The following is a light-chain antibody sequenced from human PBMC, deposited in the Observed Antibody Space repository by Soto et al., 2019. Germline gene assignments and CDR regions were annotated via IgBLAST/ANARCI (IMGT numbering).Light chain of an antibody. CDR3: QKYGSSET. J-gene: IGKJ1*01. V-gene: IGKV3-20*01. Sequence: IVLTQSPGTLSLSPGERATLSCRASQSTSNFLAWYQLKPGQAPRLLIYGASSRATGIPDRFSGTGSGTDFTLTISRLEPEDSAVYYCQKYGSSETFGPGTKVDIK. CDR2: GAS. CDR1: QSTSNF.